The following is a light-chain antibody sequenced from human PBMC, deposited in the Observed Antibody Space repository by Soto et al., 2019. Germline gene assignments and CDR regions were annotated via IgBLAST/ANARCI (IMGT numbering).Light chain of an antibody. CDR3: CSYEGSYTVV. V-gene: IGLV2-11*01. CDR1: SSDVGGYNY. CDR2: DVS. Sequence: QSALTQPRSVSGSPGQSVTISCTGTSSDVGGYNYVSWYQQHPGKAPKLMIYDVSKRPSGVPDRFSGSKSCNTASLTISGLQAEDESEYYCCSYEGSYTVVFVGGTKVTVL. J-gene: IGLJ2*01.